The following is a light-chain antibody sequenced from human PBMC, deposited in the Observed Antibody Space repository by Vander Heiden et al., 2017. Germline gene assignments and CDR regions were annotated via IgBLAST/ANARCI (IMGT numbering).Light chain of an antibody. CDR2: NTN. CDR3: VRYMGSGIWV. Sequence: QTVVTQEPSFSVSPGGTVTPPCGFSFGLVPTCSYTSWYQQTPGQTPRTLIYNTNTRSSGVHGHFSGSNVGNKAALTITGAQEDDEADYYCVRYMGSGIWVFGGGTKLTVL. V-gene: IGLV8-61*01. J-gene: IGLJ3*02. CDR1: FGLVPTCSY.